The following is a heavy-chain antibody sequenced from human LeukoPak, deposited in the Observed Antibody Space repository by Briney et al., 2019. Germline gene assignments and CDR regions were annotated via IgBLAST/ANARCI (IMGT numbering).Heavy chain of an antibody. CDR1: GFTFSSFV. D-gene: IGHD6-19*01. CDR2: ITSSGGST. V-gene: IGHV3-64D*06. J-gene: IGHJ4*02. Sequence: GGSLRLSCSASGFTFSSFVMHSVRQSPGKGLEYVSRITSSGGSTYYADSVKGRFTISRDNSKNTLYLQMSSLRPEDTAMYYCVNQISGWVYWGQGTMVTVSS. CDR3: VNQISGWVY.